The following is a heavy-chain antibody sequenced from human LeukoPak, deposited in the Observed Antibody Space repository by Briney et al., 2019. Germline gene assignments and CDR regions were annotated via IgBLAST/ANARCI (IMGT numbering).Heavy chain of an antibody. D-gene: IGHD6-13*01. CDR3: AREVAVVGTGWLGSA. CDR2: INPNSGGT. CDR1: GYTFTDYY. J-gene: IGHJ5*02. V-gene: IGHV1-2*02. Sequence: ASVKVSCKASGYTFTDYYIHWLRQAPGQGLEWMGWINPNSGGTDYAQKFQGRVTMTRDTSISSAYVELSRLRSDDTAAYYCAREVAVVGTGWLGSAWGQGTLVTVSS.